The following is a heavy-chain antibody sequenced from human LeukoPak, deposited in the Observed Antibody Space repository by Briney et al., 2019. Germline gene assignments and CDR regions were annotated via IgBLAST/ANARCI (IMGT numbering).Heavy chain of an antibody. CDR3: ARPDRWFGEFYDY. V-gene: IGHV1-2*02. D-gene: IGHD3-10*01. J-gene: IGHJ4*02. Sequence: GASVKVSCKASGYTFTGYYMHWVRQAPGQGLEWMGWNNPNSGGTNYAQKFQGRVTMTRDTSISTAYMELSRLRSDDTAVYYCARPDRWFGEFYDYWGQGTLVTVSS. CDR2: NNPNSGGT. CDR1: GYTFTGYY.